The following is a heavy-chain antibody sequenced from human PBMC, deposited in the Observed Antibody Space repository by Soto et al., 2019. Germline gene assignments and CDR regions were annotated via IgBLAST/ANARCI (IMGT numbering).Heavy chain of an antibody. J-gene: IGHJ5*02. CDR2: LYKSGTA. V-gene: IGHV4-30-4*01. D-gene: IGHD3-3*01. Sequence: TLSLTCSVSGASLRIGDYYLTWIRQPPGKGLEWIGFLYKSGTAKYNPSGSSRVSISVGTSKNQFFLSLKYVTASDTAVYYCVRALGSRFMEWPRLDPCAQGKFVTVSA. CDR3: VRALGSRFMEWPRLDP. CDR1: GASLRIGDYY.